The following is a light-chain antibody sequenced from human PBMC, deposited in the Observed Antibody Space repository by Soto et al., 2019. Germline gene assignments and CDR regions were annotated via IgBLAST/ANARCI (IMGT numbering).Light chain of an antibody. V-gene: IGKV3D-20*02. CDR2: DAS. Sequence: IVWTQSPGTLSLSPGERATLSCRASQSVSSSYLAWYQQKPGQAPRLLIYDASNRATGIPARFSGSGSGTDFTLTISSLEPEDFAVYYCQQRSNWPPTFGQGTRLEIK. CDR1: QSVSSSY. J-gene: IGKJ5*01. CDR3: QQRSNWPPT.